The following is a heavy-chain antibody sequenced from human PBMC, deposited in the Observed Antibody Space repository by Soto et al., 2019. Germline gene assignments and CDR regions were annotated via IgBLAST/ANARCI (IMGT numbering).Heavy chain of an antibody. Sequence: GGSLRLSCAASGFAFYYYNMNWVRQAPGKGLEWVSAIRGFSPYTFYADSVKGRFTISRDNAKNSLYLQMNSLRAEDTAVYYCARDRGYDAHDYYYNAMDVWGQGTMVTVSS. CDR1: GFAFYYYN. CDR2: IRGFSPYT. D-gene: IGHD2-15*01. J-gene: IGHJ6*02. V-gene: IGHV3-21*01. CDR3: ARDRGYDAHDYYYNAMDV.